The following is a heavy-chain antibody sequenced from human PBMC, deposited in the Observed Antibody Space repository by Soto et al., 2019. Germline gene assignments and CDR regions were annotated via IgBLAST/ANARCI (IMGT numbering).Heavy chain of an antibody. CDR2: IFHSGST. CDR1: GGSIRSNNW. V-gene: IGHV4-4*02. D-gene: IGHD1-26*01. CDR3: ARVYSGSYSDC. Sequence: QVQLQESGPGLVKPSGTLSLTCAVSGGSIRSNNWWSWVRQPPGKGLEWIGEIFHSGSTNYNPSPKTRVTISVDKSKNQFSPKLSSVTAADTAVYYCARVYSGSYSDCWGQGTLVTVSS. J-gene: IGHJ4*02.